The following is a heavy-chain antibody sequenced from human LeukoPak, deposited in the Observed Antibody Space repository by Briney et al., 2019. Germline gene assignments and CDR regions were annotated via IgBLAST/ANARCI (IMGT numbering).Heavy chain of an antibody. J-gene: IGHJ4*02. V-gene: IGHV3-7*01. CDR2: IKQDGSEK. CDR3: ARRVFQQQLAFDY. Sequence: GGSLRLSCAASGFTFSSYWMSWVRQAPGKGLEWVANIKQDGSEKYYVDSVKGRFTISRHKAKNSLYLQMNSLRAEDTAVYYCARRVFQQQLAFDYWGQGTLVTVSS. D-gene: IGHD6-13*01. CDR1: GFTFSSYW.